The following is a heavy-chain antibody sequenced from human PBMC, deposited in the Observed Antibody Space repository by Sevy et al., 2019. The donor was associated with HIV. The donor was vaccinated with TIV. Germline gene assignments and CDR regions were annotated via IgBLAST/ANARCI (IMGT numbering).Heavy chain of an antibody. J-gene: IGHJ4*02. CDR1: GFTFSSYA. V-gene: IGHV3-23*01. CDR2: ISGSGGST. Sequence: GGSLRLSCAASGFTFSSYAMSWVRQAPGKGLEWVSAISGSGGSTYYAYSVKGRFTISRDNSKNTLYLQMNSLRAEDTAVYYCAKDWRYYDSSAEGDYWGQGTLVTVSS. D-gene: IGHD3-22*01. CDR3: AKDWRYYDSSAEGDY.